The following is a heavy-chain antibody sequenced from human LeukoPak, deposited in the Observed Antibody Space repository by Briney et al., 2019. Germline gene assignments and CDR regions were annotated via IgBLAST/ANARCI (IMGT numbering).Heavy chain of an antibody. J-gene: IGHJ2*01. CDR3: ARPTTYSYWYFDL. CDR2: INWNGGST. CDR1: GFTFDDYG. Sequence: GGSLRLSCAASGFTFDDYGMSWVRQAPGKGLEWVSGINWNGGSTVYAVSVKGRFTISRDNAKNSLYLQMNSLRAEDTALYYCARPTTYSYWYFDLWGRGTLVTVSS. V-gene: IGHV3-20*04. D-gene: IGHD2-15*01.